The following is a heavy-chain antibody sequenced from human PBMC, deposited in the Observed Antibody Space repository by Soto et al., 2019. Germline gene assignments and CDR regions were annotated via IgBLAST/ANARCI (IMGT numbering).Heavy chain of an antibody. J-gene: IGHJ4*02. CDR1: GFTFSSDW. D-gene: IGHD3-9*01. CDR3: ARGDYFDRRFDY. V-gene: IGHV3-7*03. CDR2: IKQDGSEK. Sequence: GGSLRLSCAASGFTFSSDWMSWVRQAPGKGLEWVATIKQDGSEKYYVDSVRGRFTVSRDNAKNSLYLEMNSLRAEDTAVYYCARGDYFDRRFDYWGQGTLVTVSS.